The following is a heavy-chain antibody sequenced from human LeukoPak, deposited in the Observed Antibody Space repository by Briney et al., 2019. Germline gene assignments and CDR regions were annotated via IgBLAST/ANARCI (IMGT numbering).Heavy chain of an antibody. CDR3: TKDPSTAAAAGSFDS. V-gene: IGHV3-30*02. CDR1: GFTFNKYG. CDR2: IGSDGTYK. Sequence: TGGSLRLSCAASGFTFNKYGMHWVRQSPGKGLEWVAFIGSDGTYKYYRDSVQGRFTSSRDNSKNTLYLQMSSLRADDTAIYYCTKDPSTAAAAGSFDSWGQGTLVTVSS. J-gene: IGHJ4*02. D-gene: IGHD6-13*01.